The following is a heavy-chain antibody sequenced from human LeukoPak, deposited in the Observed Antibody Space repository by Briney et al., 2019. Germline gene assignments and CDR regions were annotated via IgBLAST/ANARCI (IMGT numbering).Heavy chain of an antibody. CDR2: FASMSRTI. Sequence: GGSLRLSCAASGFTFSSYAMTWVRQAPGKGLEWVSSFASMSRTIYYADSVKGRFTISRDNSKNTVYLQMNSLGAEDTAVYYCAKDPQTFGGVIGHDPAGEYWGQGTLVTVSS. V-gene: IGHV3-23*01. CDR1: GFTFSSYA. J-gene: IGHJ4*02. D-gene: IGHD3-16*02. CDR3: AKDPQTFGGVIGHDPAGEY.